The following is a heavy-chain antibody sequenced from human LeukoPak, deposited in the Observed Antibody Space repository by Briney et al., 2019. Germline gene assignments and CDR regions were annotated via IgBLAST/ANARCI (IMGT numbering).Heavy chain of an antibody. Sequence: GESLKISGKGSGYSFTSYRIGWVRQMPGKGLEWMGIIYPGDSDTRYSPSFQGQVTISADKSISTAYLQWSSLKASDTAMYYCARRSVVVVDATQDLAYYFDYWGQGTLVTVSS. V-gene: IGHV5-51*01. CDR3: ARRSVVVVDATQDLAYYFDY. CDR2: IYPGDSDT. CDR1: GYSFTSYR. D-gene: IGHD2-15*01. J-gene: IGHJ4*02.